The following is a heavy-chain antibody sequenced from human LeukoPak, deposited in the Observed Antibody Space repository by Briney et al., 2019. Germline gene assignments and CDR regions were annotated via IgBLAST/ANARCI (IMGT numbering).Heavy chain of an antibody. V-gene: IGHV3-7*01. J-gene: IGHJ4*02. D-gene: IGHD3-3*02. Sequence: GGSLRLSCAVSGFTFSDYWVTWVHQTPGKGLEFVANINRDGSVKNYVDSVKGRFTISRDNAKNSLYPQMTSLRVDDTAIYYCARDPGFSSFDYWGQGTLVTVSS. CDR1: GFTFSDYW. CDR3: ARDPGFSSFDY. CDR2: INRDGSVK.